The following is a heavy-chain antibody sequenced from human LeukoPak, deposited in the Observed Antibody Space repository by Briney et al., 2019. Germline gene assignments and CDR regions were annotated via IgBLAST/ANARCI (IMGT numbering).Heavy chain of an antibody. CDR2: ISYDGSNK. J-gene: IGHJ6*02. Sequence: GGSLRLSCAASGFTFSSYAMHWVRQAPGKGLEWVAVISYDGSNKYYADSVKGRFTISRDNSKNTLYLQMNSLRAEDTAVYYCARDGPRSSQLMTYYYYGMDVWGQGTTVTVSS. D-gene: IGHD2-2*01. V-gene: IGHV3-30-3*01. CDR3: ARDGPRSSQLMTYYYYGMDV. CDR1: GFTFSSYA.